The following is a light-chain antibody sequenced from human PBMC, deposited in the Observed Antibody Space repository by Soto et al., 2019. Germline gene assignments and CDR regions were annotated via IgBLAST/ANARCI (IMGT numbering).Light chain of an antibody. Sequence: QSALTQPASVSGSPGQSISISCTGTTSDVGRYNYVSWYQQHPGKAPKLMIYDVSYRPSWVSNRFSGSKSGITASLTISGLRAEDEADYYCNSFTTSSTYVFGTGTKVTV. CDR1: TSDVGRYNY. V-gene: IGLV2-14*03. CDR2: DVS. CDR3: NSFTTSSTYV. J-gene: IGLJ1*01.